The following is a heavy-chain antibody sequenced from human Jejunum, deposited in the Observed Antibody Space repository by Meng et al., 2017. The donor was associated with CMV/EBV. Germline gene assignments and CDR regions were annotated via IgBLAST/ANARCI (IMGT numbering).Heavy chain of an antibody. D-gene: IGHD2-2*01. CDR2: IIPILGIA. Sequence: FSSYTISWVGQDPGQGLEWMGRIIPILGIANYAQKFQGRVTITADKSTSTAYMELSSLRSEDTAVYYCARDYCSSTSCYSRHNWFDPWGQGTLVTVSS. V-gene: IGHV1-69*04. J-gene: IGHJ5*02. CDR1: FSSYT. CDR3: ARDYCSSTSCYSRHNWFDP.